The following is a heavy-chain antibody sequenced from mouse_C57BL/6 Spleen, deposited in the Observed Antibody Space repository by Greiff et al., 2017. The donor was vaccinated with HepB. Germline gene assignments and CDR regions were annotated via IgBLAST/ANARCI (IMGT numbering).Heavy chain of an antibody. CDR3: TTTLITAV. CDR1: GFNIKDDY. D-gene: IGHD1-1*01. V-gene: IGHV14-4*01. CDR2: IDPENGDT. J-gene: IGHJ4*01. Sequence: EVQLQQSGAELVRPGASVKLSCTASGFNIKDDYMHWVKQRPEQGLEWIGWIDPENGDTEYASKFQGKATITADTSSNTAYLQLSSLTSEDTAVYYCTTTLITAVWGQGTSVTVSS.